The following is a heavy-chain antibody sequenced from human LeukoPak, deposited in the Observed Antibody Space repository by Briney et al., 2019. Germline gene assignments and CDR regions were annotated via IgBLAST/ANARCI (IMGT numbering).Heavy chain of an antibody. D-gene: IGHD6-19*01. J-gene: IGHJ4*02. CDR3: VRIARLAAD. CDR2: IKEDGSEK. V-gene: IGHV3-7*03. Sequence: GGSLRLSCAASGFTFSNYWMSWVRQAPGEGPEWVANIKEDGSEKYYMDSVKGRFTISRDNAKKSVYLQMNSLRVEDTAVYYCVRIARLAADWGQGAPVTVSS. CDR1: GFTFSNYW.